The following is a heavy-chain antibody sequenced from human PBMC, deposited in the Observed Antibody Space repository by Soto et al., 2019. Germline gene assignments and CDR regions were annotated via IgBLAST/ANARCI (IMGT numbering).Heavy chain of an antibody. Sequence: EVQLLESGGGLVQPGGSLRLACAASGFTFNNYAMNWVRQAPGRGLEWVAIISPNGDNKYYADSVKGRFTISRDNSQNTVFLQMNSLRAEDTAIYFCAKVRLTDYLRYAPHLWGQGTLVTVSS. CDR3: AKVRLTDYLRYAPHL. V-gene: IGHV3-23*01. CDR2: ISPNGDNK. J-gene: IGHJ3*01. D-gene: IGHD2-8*01. CDR1: GFTFNNYA.